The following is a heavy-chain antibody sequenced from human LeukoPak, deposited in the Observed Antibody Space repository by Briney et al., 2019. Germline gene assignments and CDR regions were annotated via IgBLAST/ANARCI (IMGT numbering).Heavy chain of an antibody. Sequence: GGSLRLSCAASGFTFSSYSMNWVRQAPGKGLEWVSSISSSSYIYYADSVKGRFTISRDNAKNSLYLQMNSLRAEDTAVYYCARVFIGSRDYFDYWGQGTLVTVSS. V-gene: IGHV3-21*01. CDR2: ISSSSYI. J-gene: IGHJ4*02. CDR3: ARVFIGSRDYFDY. D-gene: IGHD1-26*01. CDR1: GFTFSSYS.